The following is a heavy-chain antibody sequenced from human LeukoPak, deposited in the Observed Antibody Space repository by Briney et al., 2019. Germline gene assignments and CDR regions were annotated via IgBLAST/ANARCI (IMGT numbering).Heavy chain of an antibody. V-gene: IGHV1-46*01. CDR3: ARRLQGALIDY. CDR2: INPSGGST. J-gene: IGHJ4*02. Sequence: ASVKVSCKASGYTLTSYYMHWVRQAPGQGLEWMGIINPSGGSTSYAQKFQGRVTMTRDTSTSTVYMELSSLRSEDTAVYYCARRLQGALIDYWGQGTLVTVSS. CDR1: GYTLTSYY. D-gene: IGHD4-11*01.